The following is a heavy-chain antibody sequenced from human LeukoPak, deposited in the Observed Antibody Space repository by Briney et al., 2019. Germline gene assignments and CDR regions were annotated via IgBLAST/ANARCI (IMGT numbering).Heavy chain of an antibody. V-gene: IGHV3-9*01. CDR1: GFTFDDYA. CDR3: AKDNPLDQGFDY. CDR2: ISWNSGSI. J-gene: IGHJ4*02. D-gene: IGHD2-2*01. Sequence: GGSLRLSCAASGFTFDDYAMHWVRQAPGKGLEGLSGISWNSGSIDYADSVKGRFTISRDNAKNSLYLQMNSLRPDDTALYYCAKDNPLDQGFDYWGQGTLVTVSS.